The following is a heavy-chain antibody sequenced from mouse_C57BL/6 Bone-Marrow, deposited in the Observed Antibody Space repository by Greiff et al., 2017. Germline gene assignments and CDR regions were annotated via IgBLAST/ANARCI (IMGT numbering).Heavy chain of an antibody. Sequence: DVQLQESGAELVRPGSSVQMSCKPSGYTFTSYGINWVKPRPGQGLEWIGYIYIGNGYTEYNEKFKGKATLTSDTSSSTAYMQLSSLTSEDSAIYFCARYYYGSRYYFDYWGQGTTLTGSS. J-gene: IGHJ2*01. CDR1: GYTFTSYG. V-gene: IGHV1-58*01. D-gene: IGHD1-1*01. CDR3: ARYYYGSRYYFDY. CDR2: IYIGNGYT.